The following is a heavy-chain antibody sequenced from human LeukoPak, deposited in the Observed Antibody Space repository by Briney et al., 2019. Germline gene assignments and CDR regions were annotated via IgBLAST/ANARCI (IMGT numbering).Heavy chain of an antibody. J-gene: IGHJ4*02. CDR1: EFTFSNYA. D-gene: IGHD5-24*01. CDR3: TRDAYNFNDFDY. Sequence: GGSLRLSCAVSEFTFSNYAMHWVRQPPGKGLEWVAVGSSHGNDGYYADSVRGRFTISRDNSKNTLYLQIDSLRLEDTAIYYCTRDAYNFNDFDYWGQGTLVTVSS. V-gene: IGHV3-30*17. CDR2: GSSHGNDG.